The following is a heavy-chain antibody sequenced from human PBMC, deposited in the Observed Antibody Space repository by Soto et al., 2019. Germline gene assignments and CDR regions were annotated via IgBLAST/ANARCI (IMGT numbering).Heavy chain of an antibody. CDR1: GGSVNSGRSS. J-gene: IGHJ5*02. CDR3: VRESTTSGPNWLDT. CDR2: IYHSGST. V-gene: IGHV4-30-2*06. D-gene: IGHD1-1*01. Sequence: SETLSLTCSVSGGSVNSGRSSWNWIRQSPGKGLEWIAYIYHSGSTYYNPSLKSRVTISVDRSENQFSLKLTSVTAADTAVYYCVRESTTSGPNWLDTWGPGILVTVSS.